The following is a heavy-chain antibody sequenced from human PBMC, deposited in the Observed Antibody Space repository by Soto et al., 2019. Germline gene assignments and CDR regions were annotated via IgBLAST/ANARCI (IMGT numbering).Heavy chain of an antibody. CDR2: INHRGST. J-gene: IGHJ6*02. CDR1: GGSSSGNH. CDR3: ARGRQVAPSALFRRAGDYSLDV. D-gene: IGHD2-2*01. V-gene: IGHV4-34*01. Sequence: PWETLSLTAPAYGGSSSGNHWTWIRHPPGKGLEWIGEINHRGSTNLNPSLGSRVTFLVDTSKNQFSLKLRSVTAADTAVYYCARGRQVAPSALFRRAGDYSLDVWGQGTTVTVSS.